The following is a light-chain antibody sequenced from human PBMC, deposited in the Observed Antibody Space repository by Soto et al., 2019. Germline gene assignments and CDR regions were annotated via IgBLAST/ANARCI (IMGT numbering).Light chain of an antibody. CDR1: SSDFGGYNV. CDR2: EGT. Sequence: QSVLTQPASVSGSPGQSITISCSGTSSDFGGYNVVSWYQQHPGKAPKLIIYEGTKRPSGVSNRFSGSKSGNAASLTIFGLQTEDEADYYCCSYADTSTFWVVFGGGTKVTVL. CDR3: CSYADTSTFWVV. J-gene: IGLJ3*02. V-gene: IGLV2-23*03.